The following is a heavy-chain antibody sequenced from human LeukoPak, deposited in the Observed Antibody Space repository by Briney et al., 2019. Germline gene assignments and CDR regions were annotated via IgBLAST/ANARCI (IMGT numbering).Heavy chain of an antibody. CDR1: GFTYSNYW. J-gene: IGHJ4*02. CDR3: ARDAYIDRYFDY. Sequence: GASLRLSCAASGFTYSNYWMSWVRQAPGQGLEWMAKIMHDRGVRYYVESVKGRFTISRDNAKSTMYMQMNSLRADDTAVYYCARDAYIDRYFDYWGQGTLVTVSS. D-gene: IGHD3-22*01. V-gene: IGHV3-7*01. CDR2: IMHDRGVR.